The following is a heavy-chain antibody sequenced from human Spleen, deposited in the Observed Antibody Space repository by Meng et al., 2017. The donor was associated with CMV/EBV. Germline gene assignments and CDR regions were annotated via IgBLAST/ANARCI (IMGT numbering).Heavy chain of an antibody. D-gene: IGHD2-2*02. Sequence: SVKVSFKASGGTFSSYAISWVRQAPGQGLEWMGGIIPILGIANYAQKFQGRVTITADKSTSTAYMELSSLRSEDTAVYYCASSLARTVPAAIFPFDYWGQGALVTVSS. CDR1: GGTFSSYA. CDR2: IIPILGIA. CDR3: ASSLARTVPAAIFPFDY. J-gene: IGHJ4*02. V-gene: IGHV1-69*10.